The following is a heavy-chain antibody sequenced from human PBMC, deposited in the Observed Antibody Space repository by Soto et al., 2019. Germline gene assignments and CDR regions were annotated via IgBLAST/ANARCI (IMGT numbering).Heavy chain of an antibody. D-gene: IGHD1-1*01. CDR1: GFTFSSYG. V-gene: IGHV3-30*18. CDR2: ISYDGSNK. Sequence: QVQLVESGGGVVQPGRSLRLSCAASGFTFSSYGMHWVRQAPGKGLEWVAVISYDGSNKYYADSVKGRFTISRDNSKNTLYLQMNSLRAEDTAVYYCAKMDPRRMVTGFDIWGQGTMVTVSS. J-gene: IGHJ3*02. CDR3: AKMDPRRMVTGFDI.